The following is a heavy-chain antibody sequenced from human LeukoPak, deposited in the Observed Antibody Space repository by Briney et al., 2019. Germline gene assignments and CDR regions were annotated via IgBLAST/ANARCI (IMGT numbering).Heavy chain of an antibody. CDR3: AKEGPTGVGET. D-gene: IGHD2-8*01. V-gene: IGHV3-23*01. Sequence: PGGSLRLSCAASGFIFSNAWMSWVRQAPGKGLEWVSAIINSGGITYYADSVKGRFTISRDNSKNTLYLQMNSLGAEDTAVYYCAKEGPTGVGETWGQGTLVTVAS. CDR1: GFIFSNAW. CDR2: IINSGGIT. J-gene: IGHJ1*01.